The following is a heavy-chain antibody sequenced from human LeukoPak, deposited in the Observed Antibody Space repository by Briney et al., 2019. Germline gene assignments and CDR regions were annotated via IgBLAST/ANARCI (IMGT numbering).Heavy chain of an antibody. Sequence: PSETLSLTCTVSGYSISSGYYWGWIRQPPGKGLEWIGSIYYSGSTYYNPSLKSRVTISVDTSKNQFSLKLSSVTAADTAVYYCARAAHYYDSSGYYLPRPFDYWGQGTLVTVSS. CDR3: ARAAHYYDSSGYYLPRPFDY. CDR1: GYSISSGYY. V-gene: IGHV4-38-2*02. CDR2: IYYSGST. D-gene: IGHD3-22*01. J-gene: IGHJ4*02.